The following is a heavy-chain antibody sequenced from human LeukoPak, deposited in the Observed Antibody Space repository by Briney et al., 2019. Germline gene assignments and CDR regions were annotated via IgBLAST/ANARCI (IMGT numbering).Heavy chain of an antibody. CDR2: ISAYNGNT. CDR3: ARGRYYDSSGYEYYGMDV. D-gene: IGHD3-22*01. Sequence: ASVKVSCKASGYTFTSYGISWVRQAPGQGLEWMEWISAYNGNTNYAQKLQGRVTMTTDTSTSTAYMELRSLRSDDTAVYYCARGRYYDSSGYEYYGMDVWGQGTTVTVSS. CDR1: GYTFTSYG. J-gene: IGHJ6*02. V-gene: IGHV1-18*01.